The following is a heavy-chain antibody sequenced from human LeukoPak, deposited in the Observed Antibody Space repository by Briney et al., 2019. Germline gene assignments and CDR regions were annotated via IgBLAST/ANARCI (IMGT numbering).Heavy chain of an antibody. CDR3: ATPRTGGYCSSTSCYYYYGMDV. D-gene: IGHD2-2*01. V-gene: IGHV1-24*01. J-gene: IGHJ6*04. CDR2: FDPEDGET. CDR1: GYTLTELS. Sequence: ASVKVSCKVSGYTLTELSMHWVRQAPGKGLEWMGGFDPEDGETIYAQKFQGRVTMTEDTSTDTAYMELSSLRSEDTAVYYCATPRTGGYCSSTSCYYYYGMDVWVKGTTVTVSS.